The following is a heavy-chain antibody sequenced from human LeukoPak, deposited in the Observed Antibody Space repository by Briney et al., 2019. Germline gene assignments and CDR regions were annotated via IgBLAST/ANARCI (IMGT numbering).Heavy chain of an antibody. CDR1: GGSFSGYY. CDR2: INHSGST. D-gene: IGHD1-26*01. J-gene: IGHJ6*03. V-gene: IGHV4-34*01. Sequence: SETLSLTCAVYGGSFSGYYWSWIRQPPGKGLEWVGEINHSGSTNYNPSLKSRVTISVDTSKNQFSLKLSSVTAADTAVYYCARDRELLRGHYYYYMDVWGKGTTVTVSS. CDR3: ARDRELLRGHYYYYMDV.